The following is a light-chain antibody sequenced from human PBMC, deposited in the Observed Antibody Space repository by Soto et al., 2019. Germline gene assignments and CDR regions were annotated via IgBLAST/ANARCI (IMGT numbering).Light chain of an antibody. CDR1: QSVSAW. Sequence: DIPMTQSPSTLSAAEGDRVTITCRASQSVSAWLAWYQQKPGKAPKLLIYKAPTLESGVPSRFSGSGYGAEFTLTISSLQPDDLGTYYCQQYRNYPWTFGQGTKVEIK. CDR3: QQYRNYPWT. CDR2: KAP. J-gene: IGKJ1*01. V-gene: IGKV1-5*03.